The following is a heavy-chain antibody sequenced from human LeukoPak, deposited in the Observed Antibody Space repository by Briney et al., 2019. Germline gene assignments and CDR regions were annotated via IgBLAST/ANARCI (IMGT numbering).Heavy chain of an antibody. Sequence: ASVKVSCKASGYTFTSYDINWVRQTTGQGREWMGWMNPNSGNTGYAQRFQGRVTTPSATSIRTAYMELISLTSEDTAVYYCARARDGYDGGQGTLVTVSS. CDR1: GYTFTSYD. CDR3: ARARDGYD. J-gene: IGHJ4*02. V-gene: IGHV1-8*01. D-gene: IGHD5-24*01. CDR2: MNPNSGNT.